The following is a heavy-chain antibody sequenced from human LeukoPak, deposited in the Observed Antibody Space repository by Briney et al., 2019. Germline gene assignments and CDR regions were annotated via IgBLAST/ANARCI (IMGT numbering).Heavy chain of an antibody. CDR1: GGSISSGDYY. Sequence: SQTLSLTCTVSGGSISSGDYYWSWIRQPAGKGLEWIGRIYTSGSTNYNPSLKSRVTISVDTSKNQFSLKLSSVTAADTAVYYCARDRVIAVDGYYFDYWGQGTLVTVSS. V-gene: IGHV4-61*02. D-gene: IGHD6-19*01. J-gene: IGHJ4*02. CDR2: IYTSGST. CDR3: ARDRVIAVDGYYFDY.